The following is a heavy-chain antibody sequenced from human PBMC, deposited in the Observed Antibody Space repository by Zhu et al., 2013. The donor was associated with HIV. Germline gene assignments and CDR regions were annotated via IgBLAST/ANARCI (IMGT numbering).Heavy chain of an antibody. CDR3: ARGQLFGNSFDP. D-gene: IGHD3-10*02. Sequence: QVQLVQSGTEVKKPGSSVRLSCRASGGTFTHYAIHWVRQAPGHGLEWVGWMDPNSGKTTYAQKFQGRLTLTRNTSINTAYMELTTLTSDDTADYYCARGQLFGNSFDPWGQGTLVTVSS. J-gene: IGHJ5*02. V-gene: IGHV1-8*02. CDR1: GGTFTHYA. CDR2: MDPNSGKT.